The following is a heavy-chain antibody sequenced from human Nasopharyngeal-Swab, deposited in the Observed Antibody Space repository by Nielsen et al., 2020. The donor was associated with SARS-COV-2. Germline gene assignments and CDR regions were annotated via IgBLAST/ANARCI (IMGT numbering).Heavy chain of an antibody. CDR3: ATDLRVMITFGGVIALDY. V-gene: IGHV1-24*01. Sequence: ASVKVSCKVSGYTLTELSMHWVRQAPGNGLEWMGGFDPEDGETIYAQKFQGRVTMTEDTSTDTAYMELSSLRSEDTAVYYCATDLRVMITFGGVIALDYWGQGTLVTVSS. J-gene: IGHJ4*02. D-gene: IGHD3-16*02. CDR2: FDPEDGET. CDR1: GYTLTELS.